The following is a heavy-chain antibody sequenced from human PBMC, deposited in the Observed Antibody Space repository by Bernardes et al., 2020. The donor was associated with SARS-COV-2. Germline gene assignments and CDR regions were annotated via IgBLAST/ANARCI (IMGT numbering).Heavy chain of an antibody. Sequence: GGSLRLSCAASGFSLRDYWMHWVRQAPGKGLVWVARINNHGSDTAYADSMKGRFTISRDDAKSTLYLQMNSLRVDDTAIYYCARFHLGVGGTTGNFYFDSWGQGSLVTVSS. D-gene: IGHD1-7*01. CDR2: INNHGSDT. CDR1: GFSLRDYW. J-gene: IGHJ4*02. V-gene: IGHV3-74*01. CDR3: ARFHLGVGGTTGNFYFDS.